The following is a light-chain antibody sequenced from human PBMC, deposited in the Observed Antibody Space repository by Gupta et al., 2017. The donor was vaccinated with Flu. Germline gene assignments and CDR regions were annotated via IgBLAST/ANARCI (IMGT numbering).Light chain of an antibody. J-gene: IGLJ3*02. CDR1: SSDVVAYNY. CDR3: SSYTSSSTWV. CDR2: EVS. V-gene: IGLV2-14*01. Sequence: QSALTQPAPVPGSPGQSPTTPCTGTSSDVVAYNYVSWNQHHPGKALKLMIYEVSYRPAGVSNRFSGSKSGNTASLTISGHEAEDEADYYCSSYTSSSTWVFGGGTKLTVL.